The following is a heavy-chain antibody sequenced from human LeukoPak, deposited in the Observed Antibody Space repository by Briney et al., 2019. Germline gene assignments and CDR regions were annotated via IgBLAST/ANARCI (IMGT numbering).Heavy chain of an antibody. CDR1: GYTFTSYG. D-gene: IGHD3-3*01. J-gene: IGHJ6*02. Sequence: GASVKVSCKASGYTFTSYGISWVRQAPGQGLEWMGWISAYNGNTNYAQKLQGRVTMTTDTSTSTAYVELRSLRSDDTAVYYCARCGYYDFWSGYRSPRTNGMDVWGQGTTVTVSS. CDR3: ARCGYYDFWSGYRSPRTNGMDV. CDR2: ISAYNGNT. V-gene: IGHV1-18*01.